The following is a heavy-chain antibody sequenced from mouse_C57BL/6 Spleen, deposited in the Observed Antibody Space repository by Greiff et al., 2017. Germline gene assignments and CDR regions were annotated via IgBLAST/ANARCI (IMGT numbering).Heavy chain of an antibody. J-gene: IGHJ4*01. V-gene: IGHV2-2*01. CDR3: ASRTGPYYAMDY. CDR2: IWSGGST. CDR1: GFSLTSYG. D-gene: IGHD4-1*01. Sequence: VQLVESGPGLVQPSQSLSITCTVSGFSLTSYGVHWVRQSPGKGLEWLGVIWSGGSTGYNAAFISRLSISKDNSKSQVFFKMNRLQADDTAIYYCASRTGPYYAMDYWGQGTSVTVSS.